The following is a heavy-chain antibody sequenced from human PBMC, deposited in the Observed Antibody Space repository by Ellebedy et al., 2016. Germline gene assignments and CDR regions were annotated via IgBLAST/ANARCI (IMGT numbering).Heavy chain of an antibody. CDR3: TRVGYTSSSFLGEFDY. D-gene: IGHD6-6*01. J-gene: IGHJ4*02. Sequence: GESLKISCSGSGFTFGDYALSWFRQAPGKGLEWVGFIRAKAYGGTTEYAASVKGRFTISKDDTKSIAYLQMNSLKTEDSAVYYCTRVGYTSSSFLGEFDYWGQGTLVTVSS. CDR2: IRAKAYGGTT. CDR1: GFTFGDYA. V-gene: IGHV3-49*03.